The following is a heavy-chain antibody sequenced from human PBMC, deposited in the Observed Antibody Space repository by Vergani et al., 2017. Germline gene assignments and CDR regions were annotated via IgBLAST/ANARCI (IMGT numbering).Heavy chain of an antibody. J-gene: IGHJ4*02. D-gene: IGHD1-26*01. V-gene: IGHV1-69*04. CDR2: IIPILGIA. CDR3: ARAGAVGGSYPK. CDR1: GGTFSSYA. Sequence: QVQLVQSGAEVKKPGASVKVSCKASGGTFSSYAISWVRQAPGQGLEWMGRIIPILGIANYAQKFQGRVTITADKSTSTAYMELSSLRSEDTAVYYCARAGAVGGSYPKWGQGTLVTVSS.